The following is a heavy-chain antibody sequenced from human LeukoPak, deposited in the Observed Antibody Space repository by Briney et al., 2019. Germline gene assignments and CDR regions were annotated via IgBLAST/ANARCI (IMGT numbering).Heavy chain of an antibody. CDR1: GFTSSSYG. Sequence: GRSLRLSCAASGFTSSSYGMHWVRQAPGKGLEWVAVIWYDGSNKYYADSVKGRFTISRDNSKNTLYLQMNSLGAEDTAVYYCARDHGRFGMDVWGQGTTVTVSS. J-gene: IGHJ6*02. CDR3: ARDHGRFGMDV. CDR2: IWYDGSNK. D-gene: IGHD3-3*01. V-gene: IGHV3-33*01.